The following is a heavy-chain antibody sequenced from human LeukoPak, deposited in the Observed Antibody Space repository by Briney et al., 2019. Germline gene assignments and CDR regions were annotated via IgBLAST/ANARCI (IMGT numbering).Heavy chain of an antibody. V-gene: IGHV4-59*11. CDR1: GGSISSHY. CDR3: AREVPDNWFDP. Sequence: SETLSLTCTFCGGSISSHYWSWIRQPPGKGLEWVGYIYYSGSTNYNPSLKSRVTISVDTSKNQFSLKLSSVTAADTAVYYCAREVPDNWFDPWGQGTLVTVSS. J-gene: IGHJ5*02. D-gene: IGHD2-2*01. CDR2: IYYSGST.